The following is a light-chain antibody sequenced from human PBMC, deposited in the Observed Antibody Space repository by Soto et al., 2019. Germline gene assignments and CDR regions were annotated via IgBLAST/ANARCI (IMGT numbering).Light chain of an antibody. V-gene: IGKV3-20*01. J-gene: IGKJ5*01. Sequence: EIVLTQSPDTLSLSPGERATLSCRASQSIRSERLAWYQQKPGQAPRLVIFDASNRASGMPERFSGSGSGTDFTLTIARLEPKDFAAYYCQEYDGAPITFGLGTRLEIK. CDR2: DAS. CDR3: QEYDGAPIT. CDR1: QSIRSER.